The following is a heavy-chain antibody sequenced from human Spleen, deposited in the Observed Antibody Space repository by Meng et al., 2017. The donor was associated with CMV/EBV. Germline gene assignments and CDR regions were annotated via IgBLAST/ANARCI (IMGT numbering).Heavy chain of an antibody. CDR2: ISGGSRHI. V-gene: IGHV3-21*06. D-gene: IGHD3-3*01. CDR3: ARDSGVFYDLWSDDYDYYTMDV. CDR1: GFTFNIYT. Sequence: GGSLRLSCAASGFTFNIYTMNWVRQAPGKGLEWVSSISGGSRHIYYADSMQGRFTISRDNAKNLLYLQMNNLRVDDTAVYYCARDSGVFYDLWSDDYDYYTMDVWGQGTTVTVSS. J-gene: IGHJ6*02.